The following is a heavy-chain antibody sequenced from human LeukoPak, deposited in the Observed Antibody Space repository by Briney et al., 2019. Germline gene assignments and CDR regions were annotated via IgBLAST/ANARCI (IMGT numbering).Heavy chain of an antibody. CDR2: IYYSGTT. D-gene: IGHD2-21*02. CDR3: ARWVATAIRGAFDI. CDR1: GGSNSRSSNY. V-gene: IGHV4-39*07. Sequence: SETLSLTCTVSGGSNSRSSNYWGWIRQSPGKGLEWIGSIYYSGTTYYNPSLKSRVTLSVDTSKNQFSLKLSSVTAADTAVYYCARWVATAIRGAFDIWGQGTMVTVSS. J-gene: IGHJ3*02.